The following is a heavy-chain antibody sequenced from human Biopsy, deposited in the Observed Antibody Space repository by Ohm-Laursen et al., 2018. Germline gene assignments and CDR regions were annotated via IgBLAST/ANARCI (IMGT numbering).Heavy chain of an antibody. J-gene: IGHJ4*02. CDR3: AKGYTDYSDSSGFSYYFRY. V-gene: IGHV4-4*07. D-gene: IGHD3-22*01. CDR2: IITSGST. CDR1: GDSISDYY. Sequence: SETLSLTCAVSGDSISDYYCVWIRKPAGKGLEWIGLIITSGSTTYNHSLRSRVTMSVDTSKNQFPLNLSSGTAAGTAMYYCAKGYTDYSDSSGFSYYFRYWGQGTLVTVSS.